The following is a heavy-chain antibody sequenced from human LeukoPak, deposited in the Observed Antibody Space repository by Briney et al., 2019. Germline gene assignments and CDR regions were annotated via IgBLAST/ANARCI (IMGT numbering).Heavy chain of an antibody. Sequence: SQTLSLTCAISGDSVSSNSAAWNWIRQSPSRGLEWLGRTYYRSKWYNDYAVSVKSRITINPDTSKNQFSLQLNSVTSEDTAVYYCARESWDIEGYNWFDPWGQGNLVTVSS. CDR2: TYYRSKWYN. V-gene: IGHV6-1*01. CDR1: GDSVSSNSAA. D-gene: IGHD2-15*01. CDR3: ARESWDIEGYNWFDP. J-gene: IGHJ5*02.